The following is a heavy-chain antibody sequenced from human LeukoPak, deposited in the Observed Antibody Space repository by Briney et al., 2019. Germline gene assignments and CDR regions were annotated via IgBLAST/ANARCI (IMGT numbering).Heavy chain of an antibody. CDR1: GFTFSSYE. D-gene: IGHD1-1*01. V-gene: IGHV3-48*03. J-gene: IGHJ4*02. CDR2: ISSSGSLI. CDR3: VREGGWNDLDY. Sequence: GGSLRLSCATSGFTFSSYEMNWVRQAPGKGLEWVSYISSSGSLIHYADSVKGRFTFSRDNAKNSLYLQMNSLRGEDTAVYYCVREGGWNDLDYWGQGTLVTVSS.